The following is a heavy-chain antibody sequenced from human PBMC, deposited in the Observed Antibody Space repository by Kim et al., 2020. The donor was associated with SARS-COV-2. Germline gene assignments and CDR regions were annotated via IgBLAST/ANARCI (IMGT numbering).Heavy chain of an antibody. Sequence: NKYYADSVKGRFTISRDNSKNTLYLQMNSLGAEDTAVYYCASDSGYYFDYWGQGTLVTVSS. D-gene: IGHD3-22*01. CDR2: NK. CDR3: ASDSGYYFDY. J-gene: IGHJ4*02. V-gene: IGHV3-30*01.